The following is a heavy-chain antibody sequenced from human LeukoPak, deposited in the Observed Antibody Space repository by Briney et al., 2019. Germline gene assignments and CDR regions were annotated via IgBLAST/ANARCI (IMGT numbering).Heavy chain of an antibody. D-gene: IGHD2-2*03. CDR1: GYSFTSYW. Sequence: GESLKISCKGSGYSFTSYWIAWVRQMPEKGLEWMGIIYPGDSDTRYSPSFQGQVTISADKSISTAYLQWSSLKASDTAMYYCARSSGYCSSTSCWVFYFDYWGQGTLVTVSS. CDR2: IYPGDSDT. J-gene: IGHJ4*02. CDR3: ARSSGYCSSTSCWVFYFDY. V-gene: IGHV5-51*01.